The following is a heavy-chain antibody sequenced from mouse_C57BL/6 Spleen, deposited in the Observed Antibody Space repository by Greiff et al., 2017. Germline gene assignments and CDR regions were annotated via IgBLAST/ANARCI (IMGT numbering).Heavy chain of an antibody. Sequence: VHVKQSGAELVRPGASVKLSCTASGFNIKDDYMHWVKQRPEQGLEWIGWIDPENGDTEYASKFQGKATITADTSSNTAYLQLSSLTSEDTAVYYCTTPTGDYFDYWGQGTTLTVSS. CDR2: IDPENGDT. CDR1: GFNIKDDY. V-gene: IGHV14-4*01. D-gene: IGHD4-1*02. CDR3: TTPTGDYFDY. J-gene: IGHJ2*01.